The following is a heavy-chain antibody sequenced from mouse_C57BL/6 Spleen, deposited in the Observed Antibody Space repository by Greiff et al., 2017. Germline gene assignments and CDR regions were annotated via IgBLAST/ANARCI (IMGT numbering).Heavy chain of an antibody. D-gene: IGHD2-4*01. J-gene: IGHJ4*01. CDR3: ARYYDYDGGIYYAMDY. CDR2: IYPGSGST. CDR1: GYTFTSSW. V-gene: IGHV1-55*01. Sequence: VQLQQPGAELVKPGASVKMSCKASGYTFTSSWITWVKQRPGQGLEWIGDIYPGSGSTNYNEKFKSKATLTVDTSSSTAYMQLSSLTSEDSAVYYCARYYDYDGGIYYAMDYWGQGTSVTVSS.